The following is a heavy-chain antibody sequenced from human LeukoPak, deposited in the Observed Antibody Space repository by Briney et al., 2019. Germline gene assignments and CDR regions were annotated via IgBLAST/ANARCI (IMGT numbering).Heavy chain of an antibody. CDR3: ARDLNRIVVVPHYFDY. CDR1: GFTFSSYW. CDR2: IKKDGSEK. V-gene: IGHV3-7*01. J-gene: IGHJ4*02. Sequence: GGSLRLSCAASGFTFSSYWMSWVRQAPGKGLEWVANIKKDGSEKYYVDSVKGRFTISRDNAKNSLYLQMNSLRAEDTAVYYCARDLNRIVVVPHYFDYWGRGTLVTVSS. D-gene: IGHD3-22*01.